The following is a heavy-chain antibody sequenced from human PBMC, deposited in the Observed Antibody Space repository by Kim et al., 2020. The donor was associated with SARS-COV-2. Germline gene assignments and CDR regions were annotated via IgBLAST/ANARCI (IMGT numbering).Heavy chain of an antibody. Sequence: GGSLRLSCAASGFTFSNYAMRWVRQGPGKGLEWVSSITRGAGSTHYADSVMGRFTISRDNSKNTLYLEMNSLRGEDTAVYYCAKRQIAEASTGACDTWG. V-gene: IGHV3-23*01. CDR2: ITRGAGST. J-gene: IGHJ3*02. CDR1: GFTFSNYA. D-gene: IGHD6-19*01. CDR3: AKRQIAEASTGACDT.